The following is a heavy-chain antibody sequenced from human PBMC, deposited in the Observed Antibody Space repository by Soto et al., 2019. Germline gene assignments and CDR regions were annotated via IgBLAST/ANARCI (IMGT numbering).Heavy chain of an antibody. V-gene: IGHV4-59*01. J-gene: IGHJ4*02. Sequence: QKLRHTSTVSAGTMRREHWSWIRQPPGKGLEWIGYIYYSGSTNYNPSLKSRVTISVDTSKNQFSLKLSSVTAADTAVYYCARRYGASFDYWGQGTLVTVS. CDR1: AGTMRREH. D-gene: IGHD4-17*01. CDR3: ARRYGASFDY. CDR2: IYYSGST.